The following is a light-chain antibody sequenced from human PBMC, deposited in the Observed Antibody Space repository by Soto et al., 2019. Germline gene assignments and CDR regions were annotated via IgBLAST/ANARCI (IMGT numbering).Light chain of an antibody. Sequence: QSALTQPASVSGSPGQSITISCSGTSSDFGYYDYVSWYQQHPGKAPKLMIFDVSNRPSGVSNRFSGSKSGNTASLTISGLQAEDEADYYCSSFTSSSTRVFGAGTKLTVL. CDR2: DVS. CDR1: SSDFGYYDY. J-gene: IGLJ1*01. CDR3: SSFTSSSTRV. V-gene: IGLV2-14*01.